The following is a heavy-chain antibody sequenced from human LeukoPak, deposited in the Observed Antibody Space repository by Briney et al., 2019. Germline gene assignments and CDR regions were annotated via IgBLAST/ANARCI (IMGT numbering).Heavy chain of an antibody. V-gene: IGHV4-39*07. CDR3: ASSHYDSSGFDY. Sequence: SETLSLTCTVSGGSISSTSFHWGWIRQPPGKGLEWIGSIYYSGSTYYNPSLKSRVTISVDTSKNQFSLKLSSVTAADTAVYYCASSHYDSSGFDYWGQGTLVTVSS. D-gene: IGHD3-22*01. J-gene: IGHJ4*02. CDR2: IYYSGST. CDR1: GGSISSTSFH.